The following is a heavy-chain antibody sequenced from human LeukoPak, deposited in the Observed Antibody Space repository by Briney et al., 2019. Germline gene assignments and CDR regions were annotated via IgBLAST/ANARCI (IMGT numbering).Heavy chain of an antibody. V-gene: IGHV4-34*01. CDR1: GGSFSGYY. CDR3: ARHESYYDILTGP. CDR2: INHSGST. J-gene: IGHJ5*02. D-gene: IGHD3-9*01. Sequence: PSETLSLTCAVYGGSFSGYYWSWIRQPPGKGLEWIGEINHSGSTNYNPSLKSRVTISVDTSKNQFSLKLSSVTAADTAVYYCARHESYYDILTGPWGQGTLVTVSS.